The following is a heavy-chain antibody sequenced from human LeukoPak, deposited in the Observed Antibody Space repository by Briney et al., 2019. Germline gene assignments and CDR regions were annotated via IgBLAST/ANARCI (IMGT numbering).Heavy chain of an antibody. V-gene: IGHV1-69*13. CDR3: ASVRASIAARPFDY. D-gene: IGHD6-6*01. CDR1: GGIFSSYA. CDR2: IIPIFSTA. J-gene: IGHJ4*02. Sequence: SVKVSCKASGGIFSSYAISWVRQAPGQGLEWMGGIIPIFSTANYAQKFQGRVTITADESTSTAYMELSSLRSEDTAVYYCASVRASIAARPFDYWGQGTLVTVSS.